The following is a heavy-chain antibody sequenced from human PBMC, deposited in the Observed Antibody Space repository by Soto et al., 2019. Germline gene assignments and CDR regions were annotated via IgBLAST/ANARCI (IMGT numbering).Heavy chain of an antibody. D-gene: IGHD6-13*01. Sequence: PGESLKISCKGSGYSFTGYWISWVRQMPGKGLEWMGRIDPSDSYTNYSPSFQGHVTISADKSISTAYLQWSSLKASDTAMYYCARFVSWRPREYDYYYYGMDVWGQGTTVTVSS. V-gene: IGHV5-10-1*01. CDR2: IDPSDSYT. CDR1: GYSFTGYW. CDR3: ARFVSWRPREYDYYYYGMDV. J-gene: IGHJ6*02.